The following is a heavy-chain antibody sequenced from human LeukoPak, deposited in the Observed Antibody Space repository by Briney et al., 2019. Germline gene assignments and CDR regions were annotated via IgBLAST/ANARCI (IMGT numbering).Heavy chain of an antibody. D-gene: IGHD3-3*01. Sequence: ASVTVSCKASGYTFTSYGISWVRQAPGQGLEWMGWISAYNGNTNYAQKLQGRVTMTTDTSTSTAYMELRSLRSDDTAVYYCAFAIHSVNNWFDPWGQGTLVTVSS. CDR1: GYTFTSYG. J-gene: IGHJ5*02. V-gene: IGHV1-18*01. CDR2: ISAYNGNT. CDR3: AFAIHSVNNWFDP.